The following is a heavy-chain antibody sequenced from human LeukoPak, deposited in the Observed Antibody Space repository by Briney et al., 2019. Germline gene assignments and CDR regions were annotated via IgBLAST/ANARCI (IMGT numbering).Heavy chain of an antibody. D-gene: IGHD1-26*01. Sequence: SETLSLTCTVSGGSISSYYWSWIRQPAGKGLEWLGRIYTSGSTNYNPSLKSRVTISVDKSKNQFSLKLSSVTAADTAVYYCARERNSGSYECYYYYMDVWGKGTTVTVSS. CDR1: GGSISSYY. J-gene: IGHJ6*03. CDR3: ARERNSGSYECYYYYMDV. CDR2: IYTSGST. V-gene: IGHV4-4*07.